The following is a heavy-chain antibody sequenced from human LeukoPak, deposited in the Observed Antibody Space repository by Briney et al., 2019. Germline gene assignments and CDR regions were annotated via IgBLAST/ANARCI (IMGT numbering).Heavy chain of an antibody. D-gene: IGHD3-3*01. J-gene: IGHJ3*02. V-gene: IGHV3-23*01. CDR3: AKWFGNFWSGYYTNAYAFDI. CDR2: ISGSGGNT. Sequence: PGGSLRLSCAASGFTFSSYAMSWVRQAPGKGLEWVSAISGSGGNTYYADSVKGRFTISRDNSKNTLYLQMNSLRAEDTAVYYCAKWFGNFWSGYYTNAYAFDIWGQGTMVTVSS. CDR1: GFTFSSYA.